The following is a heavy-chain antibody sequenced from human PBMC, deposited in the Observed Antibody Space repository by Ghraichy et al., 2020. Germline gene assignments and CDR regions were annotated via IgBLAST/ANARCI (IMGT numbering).Heavy chain of an antibody. CDR1: GGSFSGYY. V-gene: IGHV4-34*01. CDR3: AKANYDFWSGYCLDY. Sequence: SETLSLTCAVYGGSFSGYYWSWIRQPPGKGLEWIGEINHSGSTNYNPSLKSRVTISVDTSKNQFSVKLSSVTAADTAVYYCAKANYDFWSGYCLDYWGQGTLVTVSS. J-gene: IGHJ4*02. D-gene: IGHD3-3*01. CDR2: INHSGST.